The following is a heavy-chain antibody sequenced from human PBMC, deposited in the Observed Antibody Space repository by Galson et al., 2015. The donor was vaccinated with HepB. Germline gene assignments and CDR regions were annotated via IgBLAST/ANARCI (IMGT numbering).Heavy chain of an antibody. CDR1: GFTFSSYA. D-gene: IGHD3-9*01. CDR3: ARDRASGRDYDILTGSSAGWFDP. Sequence: SLRLSCAASGFTFSSYAMHWVRQAPGKGLEWVAVISYDGSNKYYADSVKGRFTISRDNSKNTLYLQMNSLRAEDTAVYYCARDRASGRDYDILTGSSAGWFDPWGQGTLVTVSS. CDR2: ISYDGSNK. J-gene: IGHJ5*02. V-gene: IGHV3-30*04.